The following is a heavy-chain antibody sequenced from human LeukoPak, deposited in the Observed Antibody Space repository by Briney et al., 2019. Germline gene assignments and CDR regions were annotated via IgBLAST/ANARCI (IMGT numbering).Heavy chain of an antibody. D-gene: IGHD1-7*01. V-gene: IGHV3-7*01. J-gene: IGHJ4*02. CDR3: ASRAGKPGNTPWCFDY. CDR1: GFTFTNYW. CDR2: ISQDGSET. Sequence: GGSLRLSCAAPGFTFTNYWMTWVRQAPGKGPEWVANISQDGSETNYVDSVRGRFTIARDNTKNSLYLQMTSLRGEDTAVYYCASRAGKPGNTPWCFDYWGQGALVTVSS.